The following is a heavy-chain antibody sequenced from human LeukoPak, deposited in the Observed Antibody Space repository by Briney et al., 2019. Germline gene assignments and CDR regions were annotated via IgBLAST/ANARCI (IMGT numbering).Heavy chain of an antibody. CDR3: ARQQRIRHCSEGVCTEGYYFDY. D-gene: IGHD2-15*01. J-gene: IGHJ4*02. V-gene: IGHV4-59*01. CDR1: GGSISSYY. CDR2: IYYSGST. Sequence: SETLSLTCTVSGGSISSYYWSWIRQPPGKGLEWIGYIYYSGSTNYNPSLKSRVTISVDTSKNQFSLKLSSVTAADTAVYYCARQQRIRHCSEGVCTEGYYFDYWGQGTLVTVSS.